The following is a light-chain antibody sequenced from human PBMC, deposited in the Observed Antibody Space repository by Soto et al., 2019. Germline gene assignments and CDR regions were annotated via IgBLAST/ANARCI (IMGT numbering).Light chain of an antibody. CDR3: QQYYSPPLT. V-gene: IGKV4-1*01. CDR2: WAS. CDR1: QSVLYSPNNKNY. J-gene: IGKJ5*01. Sequence: DIVMTQSPDSLAVSLGERATINCKSSQSVLYSPNNKNYLAWYQQKPGHPPKLVIYWASTRESGVPDRFSSSGSRSEFTLTINSLQAEDVAAYYCQQYYSPPLTFGQGTRLEIK.